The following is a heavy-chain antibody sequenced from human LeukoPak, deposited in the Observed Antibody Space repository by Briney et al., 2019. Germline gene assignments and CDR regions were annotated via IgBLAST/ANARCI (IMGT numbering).Heavy chain of an antibody. J-gene: IGHJ4*02. CDR3: ASGHSGTFDY. CDR2: TYYRSKWST. CDR1: GDSVSSNSAA. Sequence: SQTLSLTFAISGDSVSSNSAAWNWIRQSPSRGLEWLGRTYYRSKWSTDYALSVKSRVNINADTSNNQFSLQLSSVTPEDTAVYYCASGHSGTFDYWGQGTLVTVSS. V-gene: IGHV6-1*01. D-gene: IGHD1-26*01.